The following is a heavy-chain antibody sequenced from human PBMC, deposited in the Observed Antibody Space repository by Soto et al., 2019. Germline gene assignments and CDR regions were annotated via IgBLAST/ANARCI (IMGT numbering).Heavy chain of an antibody. CDR1: GGTFSSYA. V-gene: IGHV1-69*13. CDR2: IIPIFGTA. J-gene: IGHJ4*02. Sequence: SVKVSCKASGGTFSSYAISWVRQAPGQGLEWMGGIIPIFGTANYAQKFQGRVTITADESTSTAYMGLSSLRSEDTAVYYCASGTIGYCSSTSCPWTYWGQGTLVPVSS. D-gene: IGHD2-2*01. CDR3: ASGTIGYCSSTSCPWTY.